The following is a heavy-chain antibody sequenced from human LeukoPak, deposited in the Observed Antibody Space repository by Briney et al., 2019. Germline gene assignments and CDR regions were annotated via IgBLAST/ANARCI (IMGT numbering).Heavy chain of an antibody. CDR1: GIAFSDSA. CDR2: ITDSYNT. J-gene: IGHJ5*02. D-gene: IGHD6-19*01. CDR3: VKGACSSGCSGNH. Sequence: GGSLRLSCAASGIAFSDSAMYWVRQAPGKGLECVSAITDSYNTYYGDSVKGRFTVSRDNSRKTLFLQMNSLRVDDTALYYCVKGACSSGCSGNHWGQGTRVIVSS. V-gene: IGHV3-23*01.